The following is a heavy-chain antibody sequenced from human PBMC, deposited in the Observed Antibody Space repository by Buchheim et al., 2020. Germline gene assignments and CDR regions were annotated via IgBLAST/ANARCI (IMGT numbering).Heavy chain of an antibody. CDR3: ARGLVVVVPAAISKYGMDV. V-gene: IGHV3-33*01. Sequence: QVQLVESGGGVVQPGRSLRLSCAASGFTFSSYGMHWVRQAPGKGLEWVAVIWYDGSNKYYADAVKGRFTISRDNSKNTVDLQMNSLRAEDTAVYYCARGLVVVVPAAISKYGMDVWGQGTT. D-gene: IGHD2-2*01. CDR1: GFTFSSYG. J-gene: IGHJ6*02. CDR2: IWYDGSNK.